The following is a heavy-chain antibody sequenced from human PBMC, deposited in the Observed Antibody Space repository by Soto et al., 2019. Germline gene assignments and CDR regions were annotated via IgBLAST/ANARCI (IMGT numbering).Heavy chain of an antibody. CDR3: ARGRTFPRQQLVRRHYYYGMDV. Sequence: SETLSLTCAVYGGSFSGYYWSWIRQPPGKGLEWIGEINHSGSTNYNPSLKSRVTISVDTSKNQFSLKLSSVTAADTAVYYCARGRTFPRQQLVRRHYYYGMDVWGQGTTVTVSS. D-gene: IGHD6-13*01. CDR1: GGSFSGYY. CDR2: INHSGST. V-gene: IGHV4-34*01. J-gene: IGHJ6*02.